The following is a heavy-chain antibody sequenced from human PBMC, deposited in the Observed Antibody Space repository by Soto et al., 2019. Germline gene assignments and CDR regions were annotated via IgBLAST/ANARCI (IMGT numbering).Heavy chain of an antibody. CDR1: GGSISSGDYY. J-gene: IGHJ5*02. CDR2: IYYSGST. Sequence: QVQLQESGPGLVKPSQTLSLTCTVSGGSISSGDYYGRWISQPPGKGLEWLGYIYYSGSTYYNPSLKSRVTISVDTSKNQFSLKLSSVTAADTAVYYCARDSVAAAGTNWFDPWGQGTLVTVSS. CDR3: ARDSVAAAGTNWFDP. V-gene: IGHV4-30-4*01. D-gene: IGHD6-13*01.